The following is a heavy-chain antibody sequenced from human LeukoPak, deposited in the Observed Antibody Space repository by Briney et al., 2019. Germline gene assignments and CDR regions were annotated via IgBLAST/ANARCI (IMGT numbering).Heavy chain of an antibody. D-gene: IGHD6-19*01. Sequence: ASVKVSFKGSGYTFTSNGISWGRQAPGQGLEWMGWISAYNGNTSYSQKLQGRGSMTTDTSKSTAYMELRSLRSDDTAVYYCARGVFSSGYYYYYMDVWGKGTTVTISS. CDR1: GYTFTSNG. V-gene: IGHV1-18*01. CDR3: ARGVFSSGYYYYYMDV. CDR2: ISAYNGNT. J-gene: IGHJ6*03.